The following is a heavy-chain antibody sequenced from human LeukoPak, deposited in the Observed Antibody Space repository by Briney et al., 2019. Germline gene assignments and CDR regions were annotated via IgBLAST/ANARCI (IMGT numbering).Heavy chain of an antibody. Sequence: GRSLRLSCAASGFTFGNYAMHWVRQAPGKGLEWVAVISDDGTTKEYADSVKGRFTISRDNSKNTVYLQMNSLRPDDTAVYYCAKPIGYCTGGRCYSFDYWGQGTLVTVSS. D-gene: IGHD2-15*01. CDR3: AKPIGYCTGGRCYSFDY. CDR2: ISDDGTTK. CDR1: GFTFGNYA. J-gene: IGHJ4*02. V-gene: IGHV3-30*18.